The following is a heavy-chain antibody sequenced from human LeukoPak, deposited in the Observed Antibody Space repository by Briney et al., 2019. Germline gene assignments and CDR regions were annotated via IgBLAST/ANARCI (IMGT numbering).Heavy chain of an antibody. CDR1: GGSFNGYH. Sequence: SETLSHTCSVHGGSFNGYHWSWIRQSPGKALEWIGEITYNGITNYNPSLKVTISVDTSKNLFSLKLISVTAADTAVYFCTRSGLTGMRTYPRTSSYYYGMDVWGQGTAVTVSS. V-gene: IGHV4-34*01. J-gene: IGHJ6*02. D-gene: IGHD2-2*02. CDR3: TRSGLTGMRTYPRTSSYYYGMDV. CDR2: ITYNGIT.